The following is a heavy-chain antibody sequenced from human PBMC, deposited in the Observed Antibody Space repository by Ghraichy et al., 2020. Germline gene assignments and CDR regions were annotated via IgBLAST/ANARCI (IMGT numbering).Heavy chain of an antibody. CDR1: GIGFSDTW. J-gene: IGHJ4*02. CDR3: TTDPRD. Sequence: GSLRLSCAASGIGFSDTWMSWVRQAPGKGLEWVGRVKSKKDGGTTDYAAPVKGRFTISRDDSKNRLYLHINSLKTEDTAVYYCTTDPRDWGQGTLLTVSS. V-gene: IGHV3-15*01. CDR2: VKSKKDGGTT.